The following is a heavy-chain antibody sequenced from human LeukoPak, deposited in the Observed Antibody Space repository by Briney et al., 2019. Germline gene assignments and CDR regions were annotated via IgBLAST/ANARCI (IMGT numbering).Heavy chain of an antibody. CDR1: GFTFSNAW. J-gene: IGHJ4*02. V-gene: IGHV3-15*01. Sequence: GGSLRLSCAASGFTFSNAWMSWVRQAPGKGLEWVGRIKSKTDGGTTDYAAPVKGRFTISRDDSKNTLYLQMNSLRADDTAVYYYAKEEYSHSVGFDYWGQGTLVTVSS. D-gene: IGHD6-6*01. CDR3: AKEEYSHSVGFDY. CDR2: IKSKTDGGTT.